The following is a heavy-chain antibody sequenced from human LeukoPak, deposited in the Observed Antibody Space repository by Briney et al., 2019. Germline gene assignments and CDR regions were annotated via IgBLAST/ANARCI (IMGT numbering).Heavy chain of an antibody. J-gene: IGHJ4*02. V-gene: IGHV3-11*04. D-gene: IGHD3-10*01. CDR1: GFILSDYY. CDR2: ISNPSSTR. Sequence: GGSLRLSCDASGFILSDYYMSWVRQAPGKGLEWISYISNPSSTRYYADSVKGRFTISRDNAKNSLYLQMNSLRAEDTAVYYCARCGDGLPCDFDYWGQGTLVTVSS. CDR3: ARCGDGLPCDFDY.